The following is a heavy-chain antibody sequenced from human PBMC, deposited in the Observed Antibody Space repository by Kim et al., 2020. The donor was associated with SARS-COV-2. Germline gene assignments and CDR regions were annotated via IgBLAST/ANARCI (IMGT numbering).Heavy chain of an antibody. CDR3: AKVQSPRLNYYDSSGYYY. J-gene: IGHJ4*02. Sequence: GGSLRLSCAASGFTFSSYAMSWVRQAPGKGLEWVSAISGSGGSTYYADSVKGRFTISRDNSKNTLYLQMNSLRAEDTAIYYCAKVQSPRLNYYDSSGYYYWGQGTLVTVSS. V-gene: IGHV3-23*01. D-gene: IGHD3-22*01. CDR2: ISGSGGST. CDR1: GFTFSSYA.